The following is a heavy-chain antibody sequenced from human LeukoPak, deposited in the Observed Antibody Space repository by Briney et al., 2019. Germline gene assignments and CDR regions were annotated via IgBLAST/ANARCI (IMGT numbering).Heavy chain of an antibody. D-gene: IGHD6-25*01. J-gene: IGHJ4*02. Sequence: GGSLRLSCAASGFTFSSYGMHWVRQAPGKGLEWVSAISGSGGTTYYADSVKGRFTISRDNSKNTVYLQMNSLRAEDTAVYYCANTAKVTPRDYWGQGTLVTVSS. CDR1: GFTFSSYG. CDR3: ANTAKVTPRDY. CDR2: ISGSGGTT. V-gene: IGHV3-23*01.